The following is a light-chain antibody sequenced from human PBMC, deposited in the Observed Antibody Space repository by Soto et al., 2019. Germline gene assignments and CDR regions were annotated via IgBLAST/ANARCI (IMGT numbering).Light chain of an antibody. CDR2: DNY. CDR1: GSNVGYNS. V-gene: IGLV1-51*01. CDR3: GAWDDRLTAYV. J-gene: IGLJ1*01. Sequence: QSVLTQPPSLSAAPGQEVTISCSGSGSNVGYNSVSWYQQLPGTAHKLLIYDNYKRPSGIPARFSGSKSGTSASLGITGLQTGDEADYYCGAWDDRLTAYVFGSGTKLTVL.